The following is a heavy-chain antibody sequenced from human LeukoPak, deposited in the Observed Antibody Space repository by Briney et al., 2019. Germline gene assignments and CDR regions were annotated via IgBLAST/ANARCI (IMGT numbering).Heavy chain of an antibody. V-gene: IGHV3-23*01. CDR3: AKVGSSQANLNWFDP. CDR2: ISGSGGST. D-gene: IGHD6-13*01. CDR1: GFTFSSYA. Sequence: GGSLRLSCAASGFTFSSYAMSWVRQAPGKGLERVSAISGSGGSTYYADSVKGRFTISRDNSKNTLYLQMNSLRAEDTAVYYCAKVGSSQANLNWFDPWGQGTLVTVSS. J-gene: IGHJ5*02.